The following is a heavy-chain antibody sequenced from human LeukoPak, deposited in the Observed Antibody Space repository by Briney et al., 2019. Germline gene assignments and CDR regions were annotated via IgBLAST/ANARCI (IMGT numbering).Heavy chain of an antibody. CDR3: ATTALGRADWLDP. D-gene: IGHD7-27*01. CDR2: IRYDGEKK. J-gene: IGHJ5*02. V-gene: IGHV3-30*02. CDR1: GLAFSSYG. Sequence: AGGSLRLSCVASGLAFSSYGMHWVRQPPGKGLEWVTFIRYDGEKKHYVDSVKGRFTISRDNSKNTLYLQINNLRPEDTAVYYCATTALGRADWLDPWGLGTLVTVSS.